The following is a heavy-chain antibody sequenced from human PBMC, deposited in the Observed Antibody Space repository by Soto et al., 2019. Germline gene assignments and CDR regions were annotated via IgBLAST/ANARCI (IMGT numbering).Heavy chain of an antibody. D-gene: IGHD3-10*01. Sequence: QVQLVESGGGVVQPGRSLRLSCAASGFTFSSYAMHWVRQAPGKGLEWVAVISYDGSNKYYADSVKGRFTISRDNSKNTLYLQMNSLGAEDTAVYYCASFIPPRGGGMDVWGQGTTVTVSS. CDR2: ISYDGSNK. CDR1: GFTFSSYA. V-gene: IGHV3-30-3*01. CDR3: ASFIPPRGGGMDV. J-gene: IGHJ6*02.